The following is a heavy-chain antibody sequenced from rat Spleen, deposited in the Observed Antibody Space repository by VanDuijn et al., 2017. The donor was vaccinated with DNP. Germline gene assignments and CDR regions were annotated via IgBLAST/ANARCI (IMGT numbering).Heavy chain of an antibody. J-gene: IGHJ2*01. Sequence: EVQLVQSGGGLVQPEGSLKLSCTASGFTFSDYNMAWVRQTPKKGLEWVTTIISYGGSTYYRDSVKGRFTISRDNSKSTLYLQMDSLRSEDTATYYCARANWEVFDYWGQGVMVTVSS. CDR3: ARANWEVFDY. CDR2: IISYGGST. CDR1: GFTFSDYN. D-gene: IGHD5-1*01. V-gene: IGHV5S10*01.